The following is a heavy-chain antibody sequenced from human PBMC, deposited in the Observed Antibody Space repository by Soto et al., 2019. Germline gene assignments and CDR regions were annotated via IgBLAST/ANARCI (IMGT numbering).Heavy chain of an antibody. CDR3: ARSRKKIRGYIYGDGGLDAFDI. Sequence: GASVKVSCKASGYTFTSYYMHWVRQAPGQGLEWMGIINPSGGSTSYAQKFQGRVTMTRDTSTSTVYMELSSLRSEDTAVYYCARSRKKIRGYIYGDGGLDAFDILGQGTMVTVSS. J-gene: IGHJ3*02. CDR2: INPSGGST. V-gene: IGHV1-46*01. CDR1: GYTFTSYY. D-gene: IGHD5-18*01.